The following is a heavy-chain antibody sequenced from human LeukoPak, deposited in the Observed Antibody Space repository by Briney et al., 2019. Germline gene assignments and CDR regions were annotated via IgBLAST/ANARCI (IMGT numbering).Heavy chain of an antibody. CDR3: ASDPSRIAAAATD. Sequence: GGSLRLSCAASGFTVSSNYMSWVRQAPGKGLEWVSVIYSGGSTYYADSVKGRFTISRDNSKNTLYLQMNSLRAEDTAVYYCASDPSRIAAAATDWGQGTLVTVSS. D-gene: IGHD6-13*01. V-gene: IGHV3-53*01. CDR1: GFTVSSNY. CDR2: IYSGGST. J-gene: IGHJ4*02.